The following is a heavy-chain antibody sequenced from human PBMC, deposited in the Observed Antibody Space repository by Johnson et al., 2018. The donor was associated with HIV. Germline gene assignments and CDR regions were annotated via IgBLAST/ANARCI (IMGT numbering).Heavy chain of an antibody. V-gene: IGHV3-15*01. CDR2: IKSKTDGGTT. D-gene: IGHD3-22*01. CDR1: GFTFSNAW. Sequence: VQLVESGGGLVKPGGSLRLSCAASGFTFSNAWMSWVRQAPGKGLEWVGRIKSKTDGGTTDYAAPVKGRLTISRDDSKNTLYLQMNSLKTEDTAVYYCTTDLGYYDSSGDAFDIWGQGTMVTVSS. J-gene: IGHJ3*02. CDR3: TTDLGYYDSSGDAFDI.